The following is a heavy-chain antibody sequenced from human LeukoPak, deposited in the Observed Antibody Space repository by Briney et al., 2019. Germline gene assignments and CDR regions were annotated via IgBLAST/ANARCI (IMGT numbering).Heavy chain of an antibody. D-gene: IGHD3-22*01. CDR1: GYTFTSYY. V-gene: IGHV1-46*01. CDR3: ARDRRVDSSGYYQYYFDD. CDR2: INSSGGGT. J-gene: IGHJ4*02. Sequence: ASVKVSCKASGYTFTSYYIHWVRQAPGQGLEWMGIINSSGGGTSYAQKFQGRVTMTRDTSTSTVYMELRSLRSDDTAVYYCARDRRVDSSGYYQYYFDDWGQGTLVTVSS.